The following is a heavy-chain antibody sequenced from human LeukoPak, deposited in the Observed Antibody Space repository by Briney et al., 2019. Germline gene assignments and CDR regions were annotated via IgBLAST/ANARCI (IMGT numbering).Heavy chain of an antibody. CDR3: ARGGRYMSASWYRSVYYYMDV. CDR1: GGSFSDYY. D-gene: IGHD6-13*01. CDR2: INLRGST. Sequence: SGTLSLTCAVYGGSFSDYYWNWIRQSTGKGLEWIGEINLRGSTTYNPSLKSRVTISKSQLSLKLSSVTAADTAVYYCARGGRYMSASWYRSVYYYMDVWGKGTTVTVSS. V-gene: IGHV4-34*01. J-gene: IGHJ6*03.